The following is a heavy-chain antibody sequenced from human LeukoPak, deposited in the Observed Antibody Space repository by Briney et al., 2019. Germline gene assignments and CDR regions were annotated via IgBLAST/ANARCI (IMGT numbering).Heavy chain of an antibody. V-gene: IGHV3-23*01. D-gene: IGHD4-17*01. J-gene: IGHJ4*02. CDR2: ISGSGVGT. Sequence: PGGSLRLSCAASGFTFSSYAMNWVRQAPGKGLEWVSAISGSGVGTYYADSVKGRFTISRDNSKNTLYLQMNSLRAEDTAVYYCAKEVSRVTTFYFDYWGQGTLVTVSS. CDR1: GFTFSSYA. CDR3: AKEVSRVTTFYFDY.